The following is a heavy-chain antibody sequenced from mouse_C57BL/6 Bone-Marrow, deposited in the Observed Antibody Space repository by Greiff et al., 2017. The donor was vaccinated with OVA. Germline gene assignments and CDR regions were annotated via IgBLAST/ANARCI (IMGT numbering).Heavy chain of an antibody. D-gene: IGHD2-2*01. CDR3: ARGNMVTTTGLAY. J-gene: IGHJ3*01. CDR2: IGPNSGGT. CDR1: GYTFTSYW. Sequence: VQLLQPGAELVKPGASVKLSCKASGYTFTSYWMHWVKQRPGRGLEWIGTIGPNSGGTKYTEKFQSKVTLTVDKPSSTAYMQLSRLTSEDSAVYYCARGNMVTTTGLAYWGQGTLVTVSA. V-gene: IGHV1-72*01.